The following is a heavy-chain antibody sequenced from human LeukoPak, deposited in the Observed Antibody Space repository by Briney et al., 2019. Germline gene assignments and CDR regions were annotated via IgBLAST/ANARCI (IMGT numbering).Heavy chain of an antibody. V-gene: IGHV1-2*02. CDR1: GYTFTDYF. Sequence: ASVKVSCKASGYTFTDYFMHWVRQAPGQGLEWMGWINPHSGGTNYAQKFQGRVTMTRDTSISTAYVELSWLRSDDAAVYYCARDGYSGRFDPWGQGTLVTVSS. J-gene: IGHJ5*02. CDR2: INPHSGGT. CDR3: ARDGYSGRFDP. D-gene: IGHD1-26*01.